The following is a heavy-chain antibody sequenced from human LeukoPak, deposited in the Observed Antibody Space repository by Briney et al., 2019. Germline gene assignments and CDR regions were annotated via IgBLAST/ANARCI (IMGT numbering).Heavy chain of an antibody. CDR3: ARGDGYYSFDY. V-gene: IGHV4-30-4*01. CDR2: IYYSGHT. CDR1: GGSVSSGDYY. D-gene: IGHD4-17*01. Sequence: SETLSLTCTVSGGSVSSGDYYWTWIRQPPGEGLEWIGYIYYSGHTYYNPSLKSRLTMSLDTSKNQFSLNLSSVTATDTAVYFCARGDGYYSFDYWGQGTLVTVSS. J-gene: IGHJ4*02.